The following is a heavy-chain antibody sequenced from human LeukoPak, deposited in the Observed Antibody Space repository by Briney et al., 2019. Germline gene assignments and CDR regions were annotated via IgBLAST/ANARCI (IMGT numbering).Heavy chain of an antibody. V-gene: IGHV1-8*01. CDR1: GYTFTSYD. D-gene: IGHD5-24*01. CDR3: AREPGSGWTRWLQSSRGYYYGMDV. J-gene: IGHJ6*02. CDR2: MNPNSGNT. Sequence: GASVKVSCKASGYTFTSYDINWVRQATGQGLEWMGWMNPNSGNTGYAQKFQGRVTMTRNTSISTAYMELSSLRSEDTAVYYCAREPGSGWTRWLQSSRGYYYGMDVWGQGTTVTVSS.